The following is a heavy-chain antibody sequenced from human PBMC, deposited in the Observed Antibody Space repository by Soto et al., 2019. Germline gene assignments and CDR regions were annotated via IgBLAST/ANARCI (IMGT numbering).Heavy chain of an antibody. D-gene: IGHD2-21*02. CDR1: WGSLGSYD. Sequence: PXETLSIPCTVSWGSLGSYDWGWIRQPPGKGLDWIGYVFYTGRANYNASLKSRVSISLDTSNYQFSLKLSSVTAADTAVYYCARDGDGRMTKNPYYYNGMDVWGPGTTVTVSS. J-gene: IGHJ6*02. V-gene: IGHV4-59*01. CDR2: VFYTGRA. CDR3: ARDGDGRMTKNPYYYNGMDV.